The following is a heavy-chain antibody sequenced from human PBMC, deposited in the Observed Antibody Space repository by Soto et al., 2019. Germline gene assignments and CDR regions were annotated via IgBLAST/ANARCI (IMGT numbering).Heavy chain of an antibody. CDR1: GFTFSSYA. J-gene: IGHJ4*02. Sequence: GGSLRLSCAASGFTFSSYAMSWVRQAPGQGLEWVSSISTSGGSTYYADSVKGRFTISRDKSKNTLSLQMNSLRVEDTAVYYCAKSGNISPRNELDYWGQGTLVTVSS. V-gene: IGHV3-23*01. CDR2: ISTSGGST. D-gene: IGHD1-1*01. CDR3: AKSGNISPRNELDY.